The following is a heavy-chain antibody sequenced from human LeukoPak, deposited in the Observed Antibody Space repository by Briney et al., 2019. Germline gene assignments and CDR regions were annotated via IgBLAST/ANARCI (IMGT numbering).Heavy chain of an antibody. CDR2: INHSGST. CDR1: GGSISSYY. CDR3: ARRRGVAVAGSRAFDI. Sequence: PSETLSLTCTVSGGSISSYYWSWIRQPPGKGLEWIGEINHSGSTNYNPSLKSRVTISVDTSKNQFSLKLSSVTAADTAVYYCARRRGVAVAGSRAFDIWGQGTMVTVSS. J-gene: IGHJ3*02. D-gene: IGHD6-19*01. V-gene: IGHV4-34*01.